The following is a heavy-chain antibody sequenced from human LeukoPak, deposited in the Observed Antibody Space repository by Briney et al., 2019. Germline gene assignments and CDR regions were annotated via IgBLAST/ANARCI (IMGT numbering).Heavy chain of an antibody. V-gene: IGHV1-58*01. D-gene: IGHD4-17*01. J-gene: IGHJ3*01. CDR1: GFTFSTSA. CDR3: AAELYGVYTDCCTFHL. CDR2: IIVGSGAT. Sequence: AASVKVSCKTSGFTFSTSAVQWVRQARGQRLEWIGWIIVGSGATNYAQSLQGRFTITRDMSTNTAYMELSSLESEDSAVYYCAAELYGVYTDCCTFHLWGQGTMVTVSS.